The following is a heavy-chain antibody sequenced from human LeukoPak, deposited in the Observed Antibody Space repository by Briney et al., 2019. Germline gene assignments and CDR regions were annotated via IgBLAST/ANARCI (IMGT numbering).Heavy chain of an antibody. D-gene: IGHD5-24*01. V-gene: IGHV1-3*01. CDR3: ARDPRGDSDNSRISRLDY. CDR1: GYTFTSYS. CDR2: INAGNGNT. J-gene: IGHJ4*02. Sequence: ASVKVSCKASGYTFTSYSIHWVRQAPGQRLEWMGWINAGNGNTKYSQKFQGRVTITRDTSMSIAYMELSSLRSDDTAVYYCARDPRGDSDNSRISRLDYWGQGTLVTVSS.